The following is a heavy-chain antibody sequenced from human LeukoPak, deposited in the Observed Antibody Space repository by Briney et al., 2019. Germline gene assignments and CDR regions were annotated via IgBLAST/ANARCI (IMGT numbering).Heavy chain of an antibody. CDR1: GGSISSGSYY. J-gene: IGHJ3*02. CDR2: IYYTGST. V-gene: IGHV4-61*01. CDR3: ARVEYSGYDYRGAFDI. D-gene: IGHD5-12*01. Sequence: PSETLSLTCTVSGGSISSGSYYWSWIRQPPGKGLEWIGYIYYTGSTNYNPSLKSRVTISVDTSKNQFSLKLSSVTAADTAVYYCARVEYSGYDYRGAFDIWGQGTMVTVSS.